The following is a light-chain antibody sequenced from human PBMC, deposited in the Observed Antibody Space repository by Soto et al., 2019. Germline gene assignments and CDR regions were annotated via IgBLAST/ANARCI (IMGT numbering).Light chain of an antibody. Sequence: QSALTQPASVSGSPGQSITISCTGTGSDVGGYNYVSWYQQHPGKAPKVMIYDVSNRPSGVSNRFSDSKSGNTASLTISGLQAEDEADYYCSSYTSASTPVVFGGGTKLTVL. CDR2: DVS. V-gene: IGLV2-14*01. CDR1: GSDVGGYNY. J-gene: IGLJ2*01. CDR3: SSYTSASTPVV.